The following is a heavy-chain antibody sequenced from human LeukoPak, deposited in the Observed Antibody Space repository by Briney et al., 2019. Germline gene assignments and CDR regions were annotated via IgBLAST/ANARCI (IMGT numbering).Heavy chain of an antibody. CDR2: IYHSGST. Sequence: SETLSLTCTVSGYSISSGYYWGWIRQPPGKGLEWIGSIYHSGSTYYNPSLKSRVTISVDTSKNQFSLKLSSVTAADTAVYYCARDLGSSTSQWGQGTLVTISS. CDR3: ARDLGSSTSQ. V-gene: IGHV4-38-2*02. J-gene: IGHJ4*02. CDR1: GYSISSGYY. D-gene: IGHD2-2*01.